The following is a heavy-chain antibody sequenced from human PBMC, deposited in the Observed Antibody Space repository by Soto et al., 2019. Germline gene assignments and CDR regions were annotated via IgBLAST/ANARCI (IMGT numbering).Heavy chain of an antibody. CDR2: IFYSGST. CDR3: ASMIGDPVLSFDS. D-gene: IGHD3-10*02. J-gene: IGHJ5*01. V-gene: IGHV4-59*01. Sequence: QVQLQESGPGLVKPSETLSITCTVSGGSISSYYWSWIRQPPGKGLEWIGFIFYSGSTSYKPSLKSRVTISIDTSEYQFSLKLNSVTAADTAVYYCASMIGDPVLSFDSWGQGPLVTVSS. CDR1: GGSISSYY.